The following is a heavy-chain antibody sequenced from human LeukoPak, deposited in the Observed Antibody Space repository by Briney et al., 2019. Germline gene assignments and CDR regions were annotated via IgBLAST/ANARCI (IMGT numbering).Heavy chain of an antibody. D-gene: IGHD6-6*01. CDR3: ASSIAAAEYFQH. J-gene: IGHJ1*01. CDR2: ICYSGST. Sequence: SETLSLTCTVSGGSISSYYWSWIRQPPGKGLEWIGYICYSGSTNYDPSLKSRVTISVDTSKNQFSLKLSSVTAADTAVYYCASSIAAAEYFQHWGQGTLVTVSS. CDR1: GGSISSYY. V-gene: IGHV4-59*01.